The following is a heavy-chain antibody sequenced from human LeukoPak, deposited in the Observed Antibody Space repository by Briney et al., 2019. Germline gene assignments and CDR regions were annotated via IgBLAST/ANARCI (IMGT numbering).Heavy chain of an antibody. D-gene: IGHD6-19*01. J-gene: IGHJ6*03. CDR3: ASAVAGTDVAESYMDV. V-gene: IGHV1-69*05. CDR1: GCTFSSYA. CDR2: IIPIFGTA. Sequence: SVKVSCKASGCTFSSYAISWVRQAPGQGLEWMGRIIPIFGTANYAQKFQGRVTITMDESTSTAYMELSSLRSEDTAVYYCASAVAGTDVAESYMDVWGKGTTVTVSS.